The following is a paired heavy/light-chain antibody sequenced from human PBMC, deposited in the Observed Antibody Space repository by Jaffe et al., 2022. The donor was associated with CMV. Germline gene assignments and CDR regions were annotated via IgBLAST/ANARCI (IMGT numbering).Light chain of an antibody. V-gene: IGLV3-1*01. Sequence: SYDLTQPPSVSVSPGQTATITCSGDKLEDKFVCWYQQRPGQSPVLVIYEDNKRPSGIPERFSGSSSGNTATLTISGTQAMDEADYYCQAWDTNTGVFGTGTRVTVL. CDR2: EDN. CDR3: QAWDTNTGV. J-gene: IGLJ1*01. CDR1: KLEDKF.
Heavy chain of an antibody. CDR2: ISSSGGRT. V-gene: IGHV3-23*01. CDR3: AKGPRGTYTGSWYWFDS. J-gene: IGHJ5*01. CDR1: GFTFNNYA. Sequence: EVQLLESGGGLVQPGGSLRLSCEASGFTFNNYAINWVRQAPGKGLEWVSGISSSGGRTYYADSVKGRFTISRDNSKNTLFLQMNNLSPEDTAIYYCAKGPRGTYTGSWYWFDSWGQGTLVTVSS. D-gene: IGHD6-13*01.